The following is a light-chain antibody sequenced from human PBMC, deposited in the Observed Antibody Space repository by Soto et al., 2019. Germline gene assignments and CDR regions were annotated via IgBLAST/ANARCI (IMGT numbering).Light chain of an antibody. V-gene: IGKV3-15*01. J-gene: IGKJ5*01. CDR2: DAS. CDR1: ESISRDY. CDR3: QPYNNWPIT. Sequence: EIVLTQSPGTLSLSPGQRATLSCRASESISRDYLAWYQQRIGQAPRLLIYDASRRATGVPARFSGSGSGTKFTLRLPRPQSEAFPVYYCQPYNNWPITFGQATRLAIK.